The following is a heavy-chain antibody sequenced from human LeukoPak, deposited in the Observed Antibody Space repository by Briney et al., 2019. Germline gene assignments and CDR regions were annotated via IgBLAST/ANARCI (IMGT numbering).Heavy chain of an antibody. CDR2: ISSSSSYI. CDR1: GFTFSSYS. Sequence: GGSLRLSCAASGFTFSSYSMNWVRQAPGKALEWVSSISSSSSYIYYADSVKGRFTISRDNAKNSLYLQMNSLRAEDTAVYYCARDHLRYFDWLYSLDYWGQGTLVTVSS. CDR3: ARDHLRYFDWLYSLDY. D-gene: IGHD3-9*01. V-gene: IGHV3-21*01. J-gene: IGHJ4*02.